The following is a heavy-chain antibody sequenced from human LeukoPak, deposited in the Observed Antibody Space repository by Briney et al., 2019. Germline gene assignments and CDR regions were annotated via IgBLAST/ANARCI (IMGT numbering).Heavy chain of an antibody. Sequence: HSGGSLRLSCAASGFTFSSYAMSWVRQAPGKGLEWVSAISGSGGSTYYADSVKGRFTISRDNSKNTLYLQMTSLRAEDTAVYYCAKGGGSYYITAFDIWGQGTMVTVSS. D-gene: IGHD1-26*01. V-gene: IGHV3-23*01. CDR3: AKGGGSYYITAFDI. J-gene: IGHJ3*02. CDR1: GFTFSSYA. CDR2: ISGSGGST.